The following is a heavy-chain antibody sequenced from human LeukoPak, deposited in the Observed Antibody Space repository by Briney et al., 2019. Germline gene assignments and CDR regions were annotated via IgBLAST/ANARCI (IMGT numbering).Heavy chain of an antibody. J-gene: IGHJ3*02. D-gene: IGHD6-25*01. CDR3: ARGRRHRDAYDI. CDR2: IFYSGSI. CDR1: GGSINSSY. V-gene: IGHV4-59*12. Sequence: SETLSLTCTASGGSINSSYWSWLRQPPGKGLEWIGNIFYSGSINYNPSLKSRVTISIDTSENQFSLTLNSVTAADTAVYYCARGRRHRDAYDIWGQGTMVTVSS.